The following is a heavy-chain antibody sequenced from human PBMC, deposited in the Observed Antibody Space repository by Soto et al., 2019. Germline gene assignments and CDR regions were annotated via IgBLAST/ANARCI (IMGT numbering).Heavy chain of an antibody. Sequence: ASVKVSCKASGGTFSSYAISWVRQAPGQGLEWMGGIIPIFGTANYAQKFQGRVTITADESTSTAYMELSSLRSEDTAVYYCARGGRAIVVVVPHHAFEIWGQGTMVTVSS. CDR3: ARGGRAIVVVVPHHAFEI. CDR2: IIPIFGTA. V-gene: IGHV1-69*13. D-gene: IGHD3-22*01. CDR1: GGTFSSYA. J-gene: IGHJ3*02.